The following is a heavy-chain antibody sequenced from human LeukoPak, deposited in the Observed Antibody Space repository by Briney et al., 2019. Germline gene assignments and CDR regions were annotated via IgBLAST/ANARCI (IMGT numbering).Heavy chain of an antibody. CDR2: LSANGVST. CDR3: AKDRSYGLDV. J-gene: IGHJ6*02. V-gene: IGHV3-23*01. Sequence: PGGSLRLSCAASGFTFSIYAMSWVRQAPGKGPEWISALSANGVSTYYADSVKGRFTISRDNYKNTLYLQMNGLRVEDSALYYCAKDRSYGLDVWGHGTMVTVSS. CDR1: GFTFSIYA.